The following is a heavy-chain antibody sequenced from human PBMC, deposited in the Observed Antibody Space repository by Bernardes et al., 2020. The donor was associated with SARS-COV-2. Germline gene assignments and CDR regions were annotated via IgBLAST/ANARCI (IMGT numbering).Heavy chain of an antibody. D-gene: IGHD2-21*01. CDR1: NYTFTSFG. V-gene: IGHV1-18*01. CDR2: INGSNGKT. Sequence: ASVKVSCKASNYTFTSFGISWVRQAPGQGLEWMGWINGSNGKTKYAEKLQGRVTMTTDTSTSAAYMELRSLRSDDTAVYYCARAYSSGGYYGMDVWGQGTRVTVSS. J-gene: IGHJ6*02. CDR3: ARAYSSGGYYGMDV.